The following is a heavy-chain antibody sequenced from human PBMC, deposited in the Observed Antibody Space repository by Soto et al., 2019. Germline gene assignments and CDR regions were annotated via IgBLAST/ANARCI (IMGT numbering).Heavy chain of an antibody. J-gene: IGHJ6*04. V-gene: IGHV3-21*01. CDR3: ASRFDYYDSSGPTMTRYGMDV. Sequence: PGGSLRLSCAASGFTFSSYSMNWVRQAPGKGLEWVSSISSSSSYIYYADSVKGRFTISRDNAKNSLYLQMNSLRAEDTAVYYCASRFDYYDSSGPTMTRYGMDVWGKGTTVT. D-gene: IGHD3-22*01. CDR1: GFTFSSYS. CDR2: ISSSSSYI.